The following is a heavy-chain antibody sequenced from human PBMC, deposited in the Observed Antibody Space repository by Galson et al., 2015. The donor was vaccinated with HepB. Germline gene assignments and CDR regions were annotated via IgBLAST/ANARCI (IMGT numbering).Heavy chain of an antibody. CDR3: AKDSRAGAVAGPVVSWVDP. V-gene: IGHV3-23*01. CDR2: ISGSGGST. D-gene: IGHD6-19*01. J-gene: IGHJ5*02. CDR1: GFTFSSYA. Sequence: SLRLSCAASGFTFSSYAMSWVRQAPGKGLEWVSAISGSGGSTYYADSVKGRFTISRDNSKNTLYLQMNSLRAEDTAVYYCAKDSRAGAVAGPVVSWVDPWGQGTLVTVSS.